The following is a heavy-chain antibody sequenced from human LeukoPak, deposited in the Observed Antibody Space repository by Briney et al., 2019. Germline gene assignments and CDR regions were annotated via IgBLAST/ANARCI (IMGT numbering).Heavy chain of an antibody. D-gene: IGHD2-21*02. CDR3: ARQGAGDAVDY. Sequence: GESLKISCKGSGYSFTNYWIAWVRQMPGKGLEWMGIIHPGDSDTRYSPSFQGQVTISVDRSISSAYLQWSSLKASDSAMFYCARQGAGDAVDYWGQGTLVTVSS. CDR1: GYSFTNYW. CDR2: IHPGDSDT. J-gene: IGHJ4*02. V-gene: IGHV5-51*01.